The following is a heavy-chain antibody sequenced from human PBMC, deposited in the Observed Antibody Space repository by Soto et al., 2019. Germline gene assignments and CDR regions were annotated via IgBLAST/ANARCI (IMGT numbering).Heavy chain of an antibody. CDR1: GFTFNTYA. CDR2: ISASGTTT. Sequence: EIHLLESGGAQVQPGGSLRLSCAASGFTFNTYAMSWLRQVPGKGLEWVSVISASGTTTEYADSMRGRLIISRDNSKNTLYLQMNSLRVEDTAVYYCATQRGSAYFVIAPFASWGQGTLVTVSS. J-gene: IGHJ4*02. V-gene: IGHV3-23*01. D-gene: IGHD3-22*01. CDR3: ATQRGSAYFVIAPFAS.